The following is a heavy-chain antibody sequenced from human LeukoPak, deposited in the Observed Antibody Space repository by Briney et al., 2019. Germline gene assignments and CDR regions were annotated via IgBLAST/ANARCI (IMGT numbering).Heavy chain of an antibody. V-gene: IGHV4-38-2*02. CDR1: GYSISSGYY. D-gene: IGHD2-15*01. CDR3: ARDSVVVVAATGGNWFDP. J-gene: IGHJ5*02. CDR2: IYHSGST. Sequence: SETLSLTCTVSGYSISSGYYWGWIRQPPGKGLEWIGSIYHSGSTYYNPSLKSRVTISVDTSKNQFSLKLSSVTAADTAVYYCARDSVVVVAATGGNWFDPWGQGTLVTVSS.